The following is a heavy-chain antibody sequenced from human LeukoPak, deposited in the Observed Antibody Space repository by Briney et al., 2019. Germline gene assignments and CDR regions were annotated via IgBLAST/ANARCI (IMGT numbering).Heavy chain of an antibody. CDR2: INPSGGST. CDR1: GYTFTSYY. CDR3: AREESATVVTETFDY. Sequence: ASVKVSCKASGYTFTSYYMHWVRQAPGQGLEWMGIINPSGGSTSYAQKFQGRVTMTRDTSTSTVYMELSSLRSEDTAVYYCAREESATVVTETFDYWGQGTLFTVSS. D-gene: IGHD4-23*01. V-gene: IGHV1-46*01. J-gene: IGHJ4*02.